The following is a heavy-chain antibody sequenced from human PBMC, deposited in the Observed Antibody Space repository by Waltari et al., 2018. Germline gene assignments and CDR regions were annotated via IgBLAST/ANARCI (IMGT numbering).Heavy chain of an antibody. CDR3: ARATSWGAFDI. V-gene: IGHV1-69*13. CDR1: GGPFSRYA. CDR2: IIPIFGTA. D-gene: IGHD7-27*01. Sequence: QVQLVQSGAEVKNPGSSVKVSCKASGGPFSRYAISLVRQAPGQGLEWMGGIIPIFGTANYEQKFQGRVTITADESTSTAYMELSSLRSEDTAVYYCARATSWGAFDIWGQGTMVTVSS. J-gene: IGHJ3*02.